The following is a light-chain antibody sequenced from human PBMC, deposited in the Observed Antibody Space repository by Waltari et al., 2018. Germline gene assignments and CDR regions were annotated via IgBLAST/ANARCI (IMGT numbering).Light chain of an antibody. J-gene: IGLJ2*01. CDR3: QSYDSSLSVL. CDR2: GNT. CDR1: SSNIGARYD. V-gene: IGLV1-40*01. Sequence: QSVLTQPPSVSGAPGQSVTLSCTGSSSNIGARYDVHWYQQVPGAAPKLPIYGNTNRPSGVPDRFSGSKSGTSASLAITGLQAEDEADYYCQSYDSSLSVLFGGGTKLTVL.